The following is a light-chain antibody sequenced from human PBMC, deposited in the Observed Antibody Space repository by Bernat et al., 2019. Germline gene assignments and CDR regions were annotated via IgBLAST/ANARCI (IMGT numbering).Light chain of an antibody. J-gene: IGKJ4*01. CDR2: GAS. Sequence: DIQMTQSPSSLSASVGDRVTITCRATQDISKYLTWYQHRPGQAPKSLIYGASTLYSGVPSRFSGSGSGTDFTLTISSLQPEDLATYYCQQYDRYPLTFGGGTKVEVK. CDR3: QQYDRYPLT. V-gene: IGKV1-16*01. CDR1: QDISKY.